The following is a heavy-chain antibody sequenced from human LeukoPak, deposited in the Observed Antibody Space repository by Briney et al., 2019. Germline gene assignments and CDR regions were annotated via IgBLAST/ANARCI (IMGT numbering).Heavy chain of an antibody. CDR2: ISYDGSYK. Sequence: PGGSLRLSCAASGFTFNRYAMHWVRQAPGKGLEWVAVISYDGSYKYYADSVKGRFTISRDNSKNTLYLQMNSLRAEDTAVYYCARAIEQWLPNNWFDPWGQGTLVTVSS. J-gene: IGHJ5*02. CDR1: GFTFNRYA. CDR3: ARAIEQWLPNNWFDP. D-gene: IGHD6-19*01. V-gene: IGHV3-30*04.